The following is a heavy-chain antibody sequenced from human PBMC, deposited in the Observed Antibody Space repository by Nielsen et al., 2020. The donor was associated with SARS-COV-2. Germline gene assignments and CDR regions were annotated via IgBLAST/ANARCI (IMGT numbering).Heavy chain of an antibody. CDR1: GYTFTTYA. J-gene: IGHJ3*02. D-gene: IGHD4-17*01. CDR3: ARHGDSFLGGLDI. CDR2: ISTYHDKT. Sequence: ASVKVSCKASGYTFTTYAIIWVRQAPGQGLEWMGWISTYHDKTYYEQKFQGRLTMTADTSTNTVYMEMRSLRSDDTAVYYCARHGDSFLGGLDIWGQGTVVTVSS. V-gene: IGHV1-18*01.